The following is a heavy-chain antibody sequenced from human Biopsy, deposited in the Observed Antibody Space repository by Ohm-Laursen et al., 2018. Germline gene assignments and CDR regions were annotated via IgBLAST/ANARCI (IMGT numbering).Heavy chain of an antibody. D-gene: IGHD6-19*01. CDR1: GDTSTSYY. J-gene: IGHJ4*02. Sequence: GASVKVSCKASGDTSTSYYMRWVRQAPGQGLEWMGMINPSGSTTSYPQIFQGRVTMTRDTSKSTVYMELSSLRSADAAVYFCARNTGWYGDLYYFDYWGQGTLVTVSS. CDR3: ARNTGWYGDLYYFDY. CDR2: INPSGSTT. V-gene: IGHV1-46*01.